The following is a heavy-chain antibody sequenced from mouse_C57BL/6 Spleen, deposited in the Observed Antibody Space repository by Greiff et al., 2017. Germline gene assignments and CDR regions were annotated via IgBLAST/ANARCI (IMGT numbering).Heavy chain of an antibody. CDR1: GFTFSSYG. V-gene: IGHV5-6*01. Sequence: EVQLVESGGDLVKPGGSLKLSCAASGFTFSSYGMSWVRQTPDKRLEWVATISSGGSYTYYPDSVKGRFTISRDNAKNTLYLQMSSLKAEDTAMYYWARLGYYGSSPYYAMDYWGQGTSVTVAS. CDR2: ISSGGSYT. J-gene: IGHJ4*01. D-gene: IGHD1-1*01. CDR3: ARLGYYGSSPYYAMDY.